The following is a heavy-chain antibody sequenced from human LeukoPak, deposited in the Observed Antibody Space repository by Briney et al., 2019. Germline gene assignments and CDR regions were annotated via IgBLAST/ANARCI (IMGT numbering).Heavy chain of an antibody. CDR1: GYTFTGYY. CDR2: IIPIFGTA. D-gene: IGHD6-19*01. J-gene: IGHJ4*02. Sequence: SVKVSCKASGYTFTGYYVHWVRQAPGQGLEWMGGIIPIFGTANYAQKFQGRVTITADESTSTAYMELSSLRSEDTAVYYCARFVASGWYYFDYWGQGTLVTVSS. V-gene: IGHV1-69*13. CDR3: ARFVASGWYYFDY.